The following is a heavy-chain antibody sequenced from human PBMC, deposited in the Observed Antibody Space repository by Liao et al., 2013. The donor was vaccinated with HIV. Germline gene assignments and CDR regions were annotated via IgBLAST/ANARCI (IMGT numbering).Heavy chain of an antibody. CDR3: ASMRELGIAS. D-gene: IGHD3-16*01. CDR2: IKHSGST. J-gene: IGHJ4*02. CDR1: GGSFSSHY. V-gene: IGHV4-34*02. Sequence: QVQLQQWGAGLLKPSETLSLTCAVYGGSFSSHYWSWIRQSPGKGLEWIGEIKHSGSTTHNPSLKSRVTMSVDTSKKQFSLKLSSVTAADTAVYYCASMRELGIASWGQGTLVTISS.